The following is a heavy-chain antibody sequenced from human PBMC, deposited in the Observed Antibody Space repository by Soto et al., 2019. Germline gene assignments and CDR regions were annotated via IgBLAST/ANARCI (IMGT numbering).Heavy chain of an antibody. V-gene: IGHV3-23*01. CDR2: ISGSGGST. D-gene: IGHD6-13*01. J-gene: IGHJ4*02. Sequence: GSLRLSCAASGFTFSSYAMSWVRQAPGKGLEWVSAISGSGGSTYYADSVKGRFTISRDNSKNTLYLQMNSLRAEDTAVYYCAKGRTSSWPLPGYSSSWHYWGQGTLVTVSS. CDR3: AKGRTSSWPLPGYSSSWHY. CDR1: GFTFSSYA.